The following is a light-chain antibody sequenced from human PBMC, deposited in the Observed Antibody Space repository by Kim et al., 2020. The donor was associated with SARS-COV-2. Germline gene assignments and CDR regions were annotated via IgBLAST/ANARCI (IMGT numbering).Light chain of an antibody. Sequence: SPGQSVTISCPGTSSDVGGYNYVSWYQQHPGKAPNLMIYDVSKRPSGVPDRFSGSKSGNTASLTISGLQAEDEADYYCCSYAGSWVFGGGTQLTVL. CDR1: SSDVGGYNY. CDR2: DVS. J-gene: IGLJ3*02. V-gene: IGLV2-11*01. CDR3: CSYAGSWV.